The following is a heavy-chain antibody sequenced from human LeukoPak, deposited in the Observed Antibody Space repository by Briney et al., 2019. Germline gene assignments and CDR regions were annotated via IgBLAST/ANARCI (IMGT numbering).Heavy chain of an antibody. CDR1: GFTFSNAW. Sequence: GGSLRLSCAASGFTFSNAWMSWVRQAPGKGLECVGRIKSKTDGGTTDYAAPVKGGFTISRDDSKNTLYLQMNSLKTEDTAVYYCTTDPRLSNYYYYGMDVWGQGTTVTVSS. CDR3: TTDPRLSNYYYYGMDV. J-gene: IGHJ6*02. V-gene: IGHV3-15*01. CDR2: IKSKTDGGTT.